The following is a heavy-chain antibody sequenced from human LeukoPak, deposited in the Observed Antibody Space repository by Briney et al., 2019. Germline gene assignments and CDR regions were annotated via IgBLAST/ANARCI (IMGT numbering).Heavy chain of an antibody. J-gene: IGHJ4*02. CDR2: ISRTSESI. CDR3: ARGSFGVGSSPSDY. CDR1: GFTFNTYS. D-gene: IGHD3-10*01. Sequence: SGGSLRLSCAASGFTFNTYSMSWVRQAPGKGLEWVSIISRTSESIFYADSVKGRFTISRDNAKNSLSLQMNSLRPEDTAVYFCARGSFGVGSSPSDYWGQGTLVTVSS. V-gene: IGHV3-21*01.